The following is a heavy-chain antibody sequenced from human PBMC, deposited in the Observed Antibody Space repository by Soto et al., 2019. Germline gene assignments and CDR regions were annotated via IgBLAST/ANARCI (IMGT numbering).Heavy chain of an antibody. J-gene: IGHJ4*01. D-gene: IGHD2-15*01. CDR3: GKVRFRRYSYFDT. CDR2: IISNGGKT. Sequence: GGSLRLSCSASGFIFSTFTMHWVRQAPGKGLEYVSSIISNGGKTYYADSVKGRFTISRDNSKNTVYLQMSSLRAEDTAVYYCGKVRFRRYSYFDTWCQGTLVKVSS. V-gene: IGHV3-64D*06. CDR1: GFIFSTFT.